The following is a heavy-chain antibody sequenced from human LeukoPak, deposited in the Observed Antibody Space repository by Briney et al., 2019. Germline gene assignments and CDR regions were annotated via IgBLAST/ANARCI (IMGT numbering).Heavy chain of an antibody. V-gene: IGHV3-30*18. J-gene: IGHJ6*02. CDR1: GFTFSSYE. Sequence: PGGSLRLSCAASGFTFSSYEMNWVRQAPGKGLEWVAVISYDGTNKYYADSVKGRFTISRDNSKNTLYLQMNSLRAEDTTVYYCAKDSYGMDVWGQGTTVTVSS. CDR3: AKDSYGMDV. CDR2: ISYDGTNK.